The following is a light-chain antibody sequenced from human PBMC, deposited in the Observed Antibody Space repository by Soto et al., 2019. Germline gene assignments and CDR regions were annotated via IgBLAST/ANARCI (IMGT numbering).Light chain of an antibody. CDR1: QSISSW. Sequence: DIQMTQSPSTLSASVGDRVTITCRASQSISSWLAWYQQKPGKTPRLLIYDASTLESGVPFRFRGSGTGTGITFTLSSLQPYYFATYYCQQYNSYSRGTFGPGTKVDIK. V-gene: IGKV1-5*01. CDR3: QQYNSYSRGT. J-gene: IGKJ3*01. CDR2: DAS.